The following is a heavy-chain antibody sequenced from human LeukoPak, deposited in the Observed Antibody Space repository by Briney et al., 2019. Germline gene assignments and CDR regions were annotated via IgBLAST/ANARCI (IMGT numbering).Heavy chain of an antibody. CDR1: GGSISSSSYY. D-gene: IGHD1-26*01. Sequence: KPSETLSLTCTVSGGSISSSSYYWGWIRQPPGKGLELIGTTYYSGSTYYNPSLKSRVTISVDTSKNQFSLKLSSVTAADTAVFYCARLRGLGGSYFAFDIWGQGTMVTVSS. V-gene: IGHV4-39*01. CDR2: TYYSGST. CDR3: ARLRGLGGSYFAFDI. J-gene: IGHJ3*02.